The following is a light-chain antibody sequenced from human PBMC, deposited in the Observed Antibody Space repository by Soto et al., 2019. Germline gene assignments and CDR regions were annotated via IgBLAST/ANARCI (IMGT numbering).Light chain of an antibody. CDR1: QSVSSNY. CDR3: QLYGISSWT. Sequence: EVVLTQSPGTLSLSPGDGATLSCRASQSVSSNYLAWYQQKPGQPPRLLIYAASNRATGIPGRFSGSGSGTDFTLTISRLDPEDFAVYYCQLYGISSWTFGQGTKVDIK. J-gene: IGKJ1*01. CDR2: AAS. V-gene: IGKV3-20*01.